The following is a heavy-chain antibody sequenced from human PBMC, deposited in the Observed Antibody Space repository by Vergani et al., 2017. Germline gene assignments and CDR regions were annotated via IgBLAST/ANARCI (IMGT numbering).Heavy chain of an antibody. Sequence: QLQLQESGPGLVKPSATLSLTCSVSGASIRSSNYYCGWIRQPPGKGLEWIASIYYSGITYYNPSIKSRVTISVDTSKNQFSLKLSSVTAADTAVYFCARHSTVEWLVKLGWIDPWGQGILVTVSS. CDR3: ARHSTVEWLVKLGWIDP. V-gene: IGHV4-39*01. J-gene: IGHJ5*02. CDR2: IYYSGIT. D-gene: IGHD6-19*01. CDR1: GASIRSSNYY.